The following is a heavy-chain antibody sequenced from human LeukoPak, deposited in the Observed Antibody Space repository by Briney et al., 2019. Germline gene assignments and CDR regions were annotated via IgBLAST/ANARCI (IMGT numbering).Heavy chain of an antibody. V-gene: IGHV4-59*12. J-gene: IGHJ5*02. CDR2: IYYSGST. CDR3: TREGRNFFDP. Sequence: KPSETLSLTCTVSGGSISSYYWSWIRQPPGKGLEWIGYIYYSGSTNYNPSLKSRVTISVDTSKNQVSLHLNSVTPEDTAVYYCTREGRNFFDPWGQGTLVTVSS. CDR1: GGSISSYY.